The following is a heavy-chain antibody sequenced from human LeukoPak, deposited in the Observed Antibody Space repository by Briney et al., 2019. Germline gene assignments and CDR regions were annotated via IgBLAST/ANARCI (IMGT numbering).Heavy chain of an antibody. Sequence: SETLSLTCTVSGGSTSSYYWSWIRQPPGKGLEWIGYIYYSGSTNYNPSLKSRATISVDTSKNQFSLKLSSVTAADTAVYYCARNGYGNNLDFDYCGQGTLVTVSS. J-gene: IGHJ4*02. V-gene: IGHV4-59*08. CDR3: ARNGYGNNLDFDY. CDR1: GGSTSSYY. CDR2: IYYSGST. D-gene: IGHD1/OR15-1a*01.